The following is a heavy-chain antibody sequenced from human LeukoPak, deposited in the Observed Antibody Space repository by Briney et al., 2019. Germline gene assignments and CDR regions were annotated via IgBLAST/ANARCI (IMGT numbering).Heavy chain of an antibody. CDR2: IYYSGST. CDR3: ASLGTYYYDSSGYSRDY. CDR1: GGSISSYY. J-gene: IGHJ4*02. D-gene: IGHD3-22*01. V-gene: IGHV4-59*01. Sequence: SETLSLTCTVSGGSISSYYWSWIRQPPGKGLEWVGYIYYSGSTNYNPSIKSRVTISVDTSKNQFSLKLSSVTAADTAVYYCASLGTYYYDSSGYSRDYWGQGTLVTVSS.